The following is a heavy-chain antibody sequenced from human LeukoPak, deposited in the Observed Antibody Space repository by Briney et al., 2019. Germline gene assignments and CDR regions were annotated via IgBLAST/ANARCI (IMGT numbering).Heavy chain of an antibody. V-gene: IGHV3-48*03. Sequence: GGSLRLSCVATRFTLSSYEMNSVRQAPGKGLAWVSYINSSGSTKYYADFVKGRFTIPRDNAKSSRYLQMNRLRAEETAVYYCARDWDWGSFDYWGQGTVVTVS. CDR1: RFTLSSYE. CDR2: INSSGSTK. J-gene: IGHJ4*02. CDR3: ARDWDWGSFDY. D-gene: IGHD3/OR15-3a*01.